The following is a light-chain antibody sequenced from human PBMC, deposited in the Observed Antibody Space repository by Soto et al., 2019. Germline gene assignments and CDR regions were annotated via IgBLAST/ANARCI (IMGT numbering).Light chain of an antibody. V-gene: IGKV4-1*01. Sequence: DIVMTPSPPAPAVSLGGRATITCTSSPTVLYASNKKNYLAWFQQKPRQPPKLLIYWASTRESGVPDRFSGSGSGTDFSLTISSLQAEDVAVYYCQQYFGTPFTFGGGTKVDIK. J-gene: IGKJ4*01. CDR2: WAS. CDR3: QQYFGTPFT. CDR1: PTVLYASNKKNY.